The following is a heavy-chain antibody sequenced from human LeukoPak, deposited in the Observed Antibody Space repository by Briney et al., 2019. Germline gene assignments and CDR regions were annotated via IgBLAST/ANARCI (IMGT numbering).Heavy chain of an antibody. D-gene: IGHD4-17*01. V-gene: IGHV3-15*01. J-gene: IGHJ4*02. CDR2: IISKTDGGTT. Sequence: GGSLRLSCAGAGFSITDHHMDWVRQAPGKELEWVGRIISKTDGGTTDYAAPVKGRFTISRDDPKNTLYLQMNSLKTEDTAVYYCTTAAYGALDYWGQGTLVTVSS. CDR1: GFSITDHH. CDR3: TTAAYGALDY.